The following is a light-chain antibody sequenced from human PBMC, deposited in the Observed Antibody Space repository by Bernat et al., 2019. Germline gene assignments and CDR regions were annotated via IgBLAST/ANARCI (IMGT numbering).Light chain of an antibody. J-gene: IGLJ3*02. V-gene: IGLV2-14*03. CDR3: SSYTSSSTLV. CDR1: SSDVCGYNY. CDR2: DVR. Sequence: QSALTQPASVSGSPGQSITISCTGTSSDVCGYNYVSWYQQHPGRAPKLMIYDVRDRPSGISNRFSGSKSGNTAYLTISGLLDEDEADYYCSSYTSSSTLVFGGGTRLTVL.